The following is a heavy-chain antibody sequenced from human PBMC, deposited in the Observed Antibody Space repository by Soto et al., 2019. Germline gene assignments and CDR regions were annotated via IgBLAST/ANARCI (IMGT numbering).Heavy chain of an antibody. Sequence: GASVKVSCTASGGTFSSYTISWVRQAPGQGLEWMGRIIPILGIANYAQKFQGRVTITADKSTSTAYMELSSLRSEDTAVYYCARDIAVTTGNNWFDPWGQGTLVTVSS. CDR3: ARDIAVTTGNNWFDP. D-gene: IGHD4-17*01. J-gene: IGHJ5*02. V-gene: IGHV1-69*04. CDR1: GGTFSSYT. CDR2: IIPILGIA.